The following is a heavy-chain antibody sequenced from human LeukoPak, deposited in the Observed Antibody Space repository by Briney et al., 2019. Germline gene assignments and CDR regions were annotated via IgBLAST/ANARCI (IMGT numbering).Heavy chain of an antibody. CDR3: ARQVLTADAFEF. CDR2: IHSSGTT. Sequence: SETMSLSCTVCGGPISGYYWDWIRQPPGKGLEYIGYIHSSGTTSYNPSLKGRVTLSFDTSKNQFSLKVNSVTAADTAVYYCARQVLTADAFEFWGRGTMVIVSS. J-gene: IGHJ3*01. CDR1: GGPISGYY. V-gene: IGHV4-59*08. D-gene: IGHD2-21*02.